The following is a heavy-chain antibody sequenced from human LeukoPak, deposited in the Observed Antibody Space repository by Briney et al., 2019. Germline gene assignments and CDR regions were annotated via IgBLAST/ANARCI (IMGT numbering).Heavy chain of an antibody. Sequence: ETLSLTCAVSGGSISSSNWWSWVRQPPGKGLEWIGEIYHSGSTNYNPSLKSRVTISVDKSKNQFSLKLSSVTAADTAVYYCARADIVVVPAAMGGYYYYGMDVWGQGTTVTVSS. V-gene: IGHV4-4*02. J-gene: IGHJ6*02. CDR2: IYHSGST. CDR3: ARADIVVVPAAMGGYYYYGMDV. CDR1: GGSISSSNW. D-gene: IGHD2-2*01.